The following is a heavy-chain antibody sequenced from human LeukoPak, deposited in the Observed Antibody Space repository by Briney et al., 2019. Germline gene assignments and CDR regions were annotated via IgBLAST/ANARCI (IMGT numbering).Heavy chain of an antibody. J-gene: IGHJ4*02. Sequence: SETLSLTCTVSGGSFSSGSYYWSWIRQPPGKGLEWIGYIYYSGSTNYNPSLKSRDTISVDTSKNQFSLKLSSVTAADTAVYYCASSPTYDSSGYYEYYFDYWGQGTLVTVSS. CDR3: ASSPTYDSSGYYEYYFDY. V-gene: IGHV4-61*01. CDR2: IYYSGST. CDR1: GGSFSSGSYY. D-gene: IGHD3-22*01.